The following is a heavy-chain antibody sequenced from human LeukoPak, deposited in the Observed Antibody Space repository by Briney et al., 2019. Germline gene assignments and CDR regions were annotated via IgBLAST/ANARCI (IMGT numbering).Heavy chain of an antibody. Sequence: ASVKVSCKASGYTFTSYYMHWVRQAPGQGLEWMGIINPSGGSTSYAQKFQGRVTMTRDTSTSTVYMELISLRSEDTAVYYCASSIAAPSAFDYWGQGTLVTVSS. J-gene: IGHJ4*02. CDR3: ASSIAAPSAFDY. D-gene: IGHD6-6*01. V-gene: IGHV1-46*01. CDR1: GYTFTSYY. CDR2: INPSGGST.